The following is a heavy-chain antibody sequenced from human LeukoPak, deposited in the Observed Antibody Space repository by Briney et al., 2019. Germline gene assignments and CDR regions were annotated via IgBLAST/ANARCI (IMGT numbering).Heavy chain of an antibody. CDR1: GGSISSTSYF. Sequence: SETLSLTCAVSGGSISSTSYFWGWIRQPPGKGLEWIGSVYYTGSTNYNPSLKSRVTISEDTSRNQFSLNLTSVTAADTAVYFCARDYSSSYYFDTWGQGTLVTVSS. CDR2: VYYTGST. V-gene: IGHV4-39*07. D-gene: IGHD6-6*01. CDR3: ARDYSSSYYFDT. J-gene: IGHJ4*02.